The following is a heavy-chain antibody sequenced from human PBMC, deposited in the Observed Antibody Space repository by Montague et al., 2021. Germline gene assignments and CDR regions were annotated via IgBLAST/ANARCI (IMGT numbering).Heavy chain of an antibody. D-gene: IGHD1-26*01. Sequence: SDTLSLTCTVSGDSMNTYKWNWIRQPPGKGLEWIGYIYSSGNTNYNPSLKSRVTISVDTSRNQFSLEVRSVTAADTAKYYCAREWSAFDFWGQGIMVTVSS. V-gene: IGHV4-59*01. J-gene: IGHJ3*01. CDR2: IYSSGNT. CDR3: AREWSAFDF. CDR1: GDSMNTYK.